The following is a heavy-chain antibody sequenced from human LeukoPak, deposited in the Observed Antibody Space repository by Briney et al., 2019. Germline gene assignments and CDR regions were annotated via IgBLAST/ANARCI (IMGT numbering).Heavy chain of an antibody. CDR1: GGSISSYY. Sequence: SETLSLTCTVSGGSISSYYWNWIRQPAGKGLEWIGRIYTSGSTNYNPSLKSRFTISLDTSKNRFSLKLSSVTAADTAMYYCAGVIGNYDGRLDYWGQGTLVTVSS. CDR2: IYTSGST. J-gene: IGHJ4*02. CDR3: AGVIGNYDGRLDY. V-gene: IGHV4-4*07. D-gene: IGHD1-7*01.